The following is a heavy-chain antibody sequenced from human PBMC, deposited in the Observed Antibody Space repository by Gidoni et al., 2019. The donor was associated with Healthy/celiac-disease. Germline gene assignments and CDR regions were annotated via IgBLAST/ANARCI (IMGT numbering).Heavy chain of an antibody. CDR2: ISYDGSNK. CDR3: ARPHAAGYCSSTSCYAIDY. CDR1: GFTCSSYA. J-gene: IGHJ4*02. V-gene: IGHV3-30*01. D-gene: IGHD2-2*01. Sequence: QVQLVESGGGVVRPGWSLRLSCAASGFTCSSYAMPWVRQAPGKGLEWVAVISYDGSNKYYADSAKGRFTISRDNSKNTLYLQMNSLRAEDTAVYYCARPHAAGYCSSTSCYAIDYWGQGTLVTVSS.